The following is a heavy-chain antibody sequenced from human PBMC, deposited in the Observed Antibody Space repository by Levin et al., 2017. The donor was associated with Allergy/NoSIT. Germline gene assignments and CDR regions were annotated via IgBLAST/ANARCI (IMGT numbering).Heavy chain of an antibody. D-gene: IGHD3-16*02. V-gene: IGHV3-15*01. J-gene: IGHJ3*02. CDR1: GFTFSNAW. CDR2: IKSKTDGGTT. CDR3: TTGRGYDYVWGSYRRPRGAFDI. Sequence: GGSLRLSCAASGFTFSNAWMSWVRQAPGKGLEWVGRIKSKTDGGTTDYAAPVKGRFTISRDDSKNTLYLQMNSLKTEDTAVYYCTTGRGYDYVWGSYRRPRGAFDIWGQGTMVTVSS.